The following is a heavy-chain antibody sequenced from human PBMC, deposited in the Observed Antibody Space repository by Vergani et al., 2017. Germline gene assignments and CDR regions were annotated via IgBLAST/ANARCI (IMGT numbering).Heavy chain of an antibody. CDR3: GKTQGTVVGTWWFDP. CDR2: IRYDGSNK. V-gene: IGHV3-30*02. Sequence: QVQLVESGGGVVQPGGSLRLSCAASGFTFSSYGMHWVRQAPGKGLEWVAFIRYDGSNKYYADSVKGRFTISRDNSKNTLYLEMNRRNVDDTAIYYCGKTQGTVVGTWWFDPWGQGTLVTVSS. J-gene: IGHJ5*02. D-gene: IGHD1-7*01. CDR1: GFTFSSYG.